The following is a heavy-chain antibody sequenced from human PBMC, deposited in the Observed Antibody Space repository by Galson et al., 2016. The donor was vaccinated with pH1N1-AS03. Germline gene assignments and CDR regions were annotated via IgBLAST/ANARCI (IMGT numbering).Heavy chain of an antibody. CDR3: VKGSWGIDIVDRIAHCGMDV. CDR2: IRGNGDST. V-gene: IGHV3-23*01. D-gene: IGHD5-12*01. J-gene: IGHJ6*02. Sequence: SLRLSCAASGFSFNSYAMQWVRQAPGEGLEWVSGIRGNGDSTYYADSVKGQFTISRDNSKDMFYLQMTSLRGDDTAVYYCVKGSWGIDIVDRIAHCGMDVWGQGTTVTVSS. CDR1: GFSFNSYA.